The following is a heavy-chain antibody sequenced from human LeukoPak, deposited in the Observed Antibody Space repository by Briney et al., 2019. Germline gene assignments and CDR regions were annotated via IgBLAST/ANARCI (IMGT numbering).Heavy chain of an antibody. V-gene: IGHV4-38-2*02. D-gene: IGHD6-19*01. CDR1: GGSISSGYY. CDR2: IYHSGST. Sequence: SETLSLTCTVSGGSISSGYYWGWIRQPPGKGLERIGSIYHSGSTYYNPSLKSRVTISVDTSKNQFSLKLSSVTAADTAVYYCARPEYSSAVGYWGQGTLVTVSS. J-gene: IGHJ4*02. CDR3: ARPEYSSAVGY.